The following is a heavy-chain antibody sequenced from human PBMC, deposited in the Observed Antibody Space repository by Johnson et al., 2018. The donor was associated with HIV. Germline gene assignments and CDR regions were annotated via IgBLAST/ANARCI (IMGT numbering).Heavy chain of an antibody. D-gene: IGHD3-22*01. J-gene: IGHJ3*02. Sequence: MLLVESGGGLVKPGGSLRLSCAASGFTFSDYYMSWIRQAPGKGLEWVANIKQDGSEKYYVDSVKGRFTISRDNAKNSLYLQRNSLRAEDTAVYYCARDVAATMIVVGGAYDAFDIWGQGTMVTVSS. CDR1: GFTFSDYY. CDR3: ARDVAATMIVVGGAYDAFDI. CDR2: IKQDGSEK. V-gene: IGHV3-7*01.